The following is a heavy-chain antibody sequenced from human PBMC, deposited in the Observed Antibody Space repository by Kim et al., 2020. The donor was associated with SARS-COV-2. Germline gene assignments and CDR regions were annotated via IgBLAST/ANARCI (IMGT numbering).Heavy chain of an antibody. CDR1: GFTFDDYA. D-gene: IGHD6-13*01. Sequence: GGSLRLSCAASGFTFDDYAMHWVRQAPGKGLEWVSGISWNSGSIGYADSVKGRFTISRDNAKNSLYLQMNSLRAEDTALYYCAKGTVAAAGGKLYYYYYGMDVWGQGTTVTVSS. V-gene: IGHV3-9*01. CDR2: ISWNSGSI. J-gene: IGHJ6*02. CDR3: AKGTVAAAGGKLYYYYYGMDV.